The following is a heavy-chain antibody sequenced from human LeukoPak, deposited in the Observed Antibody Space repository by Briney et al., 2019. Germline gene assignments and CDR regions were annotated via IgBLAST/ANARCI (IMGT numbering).Heavy chain of an antibody. CDR1: GFTFSSYA. V-gene: IGHV3-23*01. D-gene: IGHD5-18*01. CDR2: ISGSGGST. J-gene: IGHJ4*02. Sequence: PGGSLRLSCAASGFTFSSYAMSWVRQAPGKGLEWVSAISGSGGSTYYADSVKGRFTISRDNSKNTLYPQMNSLRAEDTAVYYCAKDPRGYSYGSFDYWGQGTLVTVSS. CDR3: AKDPRGYSYGSFDY.